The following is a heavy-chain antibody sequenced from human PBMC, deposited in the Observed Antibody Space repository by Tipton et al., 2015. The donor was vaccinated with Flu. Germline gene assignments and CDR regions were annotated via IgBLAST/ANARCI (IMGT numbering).Heavy chain of an antibody. Sequence: TLSLTCTVSGGSISSSSYYWGWIRQPPGKGLEWIGSIYYSGSTYYNPSLKSRVTISVDTSKNQFSLKLSSVTAAGTAVYYCARRVGVSQYSSGWYGSFDYWGQGTLVTVSS. V-gene: IGHV4-39*01. J-gene: IGHJ4*02. D-gene: IGHD6-19*01. CDR3: ARRVGVSQYSSGWYGSFDY. CDR1: GGSISSSSYY. CDR2: IYYSGST.